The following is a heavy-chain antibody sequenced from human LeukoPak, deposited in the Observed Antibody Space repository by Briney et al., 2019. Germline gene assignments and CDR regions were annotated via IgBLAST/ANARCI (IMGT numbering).Heavy chain of an antibody. V-gene: IGHV3-30-3*01. CDR3: ARGAVIQLWLPFDY. CDR2: LSYDGSNK. J-gene: IGHJ4*02. CDR1: GLTFSRYA. Sequence: PGGTLSRYCAGSGLTFSRYAMNWVRQAPGKGLEWVAVLSYDGSNKYYADSVRGRFTISRDNSKDTLYLQRNSLRAEGTALYYCARGAVIQLWLPFDYWGQGTLVSVSS. D-gene: IGHD5-18*01.